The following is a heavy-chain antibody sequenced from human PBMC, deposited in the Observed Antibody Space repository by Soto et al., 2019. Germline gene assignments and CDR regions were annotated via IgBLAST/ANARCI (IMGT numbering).Heavy chain of an antibody. D-gene: IGHD3-10*01. J-gene: IGHJ3*02. CDR1: GYTFTSYG. CDR3: ARRGQLWFGELSSAFDI. Sequence: GAAVKVSCKACGYTFTSYGISWVRQAPGQGLEWMGWISTYNGNTNYAQKVQGRVTMTTDTSTSSAYMELRSLRSDDTAVYYCARRGQLWFGELSSAFDIWGQGTMVTVSS. CDR2: ISTYNGNT. V-gene: IGHV1-18*01.